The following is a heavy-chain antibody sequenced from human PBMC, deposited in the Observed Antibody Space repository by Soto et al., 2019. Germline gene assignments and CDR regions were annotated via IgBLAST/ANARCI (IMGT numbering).Heavy chain of an antibody. V-gene: IGHV4-31*03. J-gene: IGHJ1*01. D-gene: IGHD3-10*01. CDR2: IYYSGST. Sequence: PSETLSLTCTASGGSISSGGFYWTWIRQHPGKGLEWIGYIYYSGSTYYNPSLKSRVTISVDTSKNQFSLNLNSVTAADTAVYYCARDGSGIEYFQHWGQGTLVTVSS. CDR1: GGSISSGGFY. CDR3: ARDGSGIEYFQH.